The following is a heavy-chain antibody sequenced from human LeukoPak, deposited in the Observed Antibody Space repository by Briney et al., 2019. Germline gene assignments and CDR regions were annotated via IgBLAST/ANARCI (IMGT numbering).Heavy chain of an antibody. D-gene: IGHD5-18*01. CDR2: IIPIFGTA. J-gene: IGHJ3*02. Sequence: GASVKVSCKASGYTFTSYDINWVRQAPGQGLEWMGGIIPIFGTANYAQKFQGRVTITTDESTSTAYMELSSLRSEDTAVYYCARDGYRIEGAFDIWGQGTMVTVSS. CDR1: GYTFTSYD. V-gene: IGHV1-69*05. CDR3: ARDGYRIEGAFDI.